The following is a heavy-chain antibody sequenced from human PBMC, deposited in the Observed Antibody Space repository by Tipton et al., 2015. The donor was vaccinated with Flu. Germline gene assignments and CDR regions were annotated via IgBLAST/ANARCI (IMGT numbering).Heavy chain of an antibody. CDR1: GSPFTSYY. V-gene: IGHV1-46*01. CDR3: ARGSGYYTYDAFDI. CDR2: IKPSDGDT. Sequence: QSGAEVKKPGASVKVSCKASGSPFTSYYMYWVRQAPGQGLEWMAIIKPSDGDTSYAQKFQGRVTMTRDTSTSTVYMELISLRSEDTAVYYCARGSGYYTYDAFDIWGQGTMVTVSS. J-gene: IGHJ3*02. D-gene: IGHD3-22*01.